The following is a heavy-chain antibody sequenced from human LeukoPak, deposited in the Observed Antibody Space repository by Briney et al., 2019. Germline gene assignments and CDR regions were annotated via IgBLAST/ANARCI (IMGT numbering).Heavy chain of an antibody. D-gene: IGHD2-2*01. V-gene: IGHV1-69*13. Sequence: SVKVSCKASGGTFSSYAISWARQAPGQGLEWMGGIIPIFGTANYAQKFQGRVTITADESTSTAYMELSSLRSEDTAVYYCARALKDIVVVPAAIGVYYYYGMDVWGKGTTVTVSS. CDR3: ARALKDIVVVPAAIGVYYYYGMDV. J-gene: IGHJ6*04. CDR2: IIPIFGTA. CDR1: GGTFSSYA.